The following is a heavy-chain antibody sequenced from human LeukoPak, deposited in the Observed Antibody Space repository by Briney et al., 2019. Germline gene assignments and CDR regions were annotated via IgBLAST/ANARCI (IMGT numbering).Heavy chain of an antibody. CDR2: ISGSGVTT. CDR1: GFTFNNYG. D-gene: IGHD2-15*01. V-gene: IGHV3-23*01. J-gene: IGHJ4*02. Sequence: PGGSLRLSCAASGFTFNNYGMSWVRQAPGKGLEWVSSISGSGVTTYYADSVKGRFTISRDNSKNTLYLEMNSLRAEDTAVYYCASMPRTQNPDYWGQGTLVTVSS. CDR3: ASMPRTQNPDY.